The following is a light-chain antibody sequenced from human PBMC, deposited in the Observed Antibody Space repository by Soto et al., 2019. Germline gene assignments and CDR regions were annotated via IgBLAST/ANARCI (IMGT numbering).Light chain of an antibody. CDR2: EVT. V-gene: IGLV2-14*01. Sequence: QSVLTQPASVSGSPGQSITISCTGTSSDVGLYNYVSRYQQHPGKAPKLMIYEVTNRPSGVSYRFSGSKSGNTASLTISGLQAEDEADYYCCSYTSISTYVFGTGTKVTVL. CDR3: CSYTSISTYV. J-gene: IGLJ1*01. CDR1: SSDVGLYNY.